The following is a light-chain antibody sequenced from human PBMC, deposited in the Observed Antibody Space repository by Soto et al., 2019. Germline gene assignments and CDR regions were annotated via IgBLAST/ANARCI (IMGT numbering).Light chain of an antibody. J-gene: IGLJ2*01. Sequence: QSALTQPASVSGSPGQSITISCTGTSSDVGSYNLVSWYQQHPGKAPKLMIYEGSKRPSGVPDRFSGSKSGNTASLTVSGLQAEDEADYYCISYAAGNNYLVFGGGTKVTVL. CDR3: ISYAAGNNYLV. CDR1: SSDVGSYNL. V-gene: IGLV2-14*02. CDR2: EGS.